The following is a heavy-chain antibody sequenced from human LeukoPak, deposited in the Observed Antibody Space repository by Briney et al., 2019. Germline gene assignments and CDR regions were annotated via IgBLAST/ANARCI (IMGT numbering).Heavy chain of an antibody. CDR1: GFTFSSYS. V-gene: IGHV3-15*01. CDR3: TTEAGGYSHGPGYFQY. J-gene: IGHJ1*01. CDR2: IKSKTAGGTT. D-gene: IGHD5-18*01. Sequence: GGSLRLSCAASGFTFSSYSMNWVRQAPGKGLEWVGRIKSKTAGGTTDYAAPVNGRFTISRDDSKNTLHLQMNSLKTEDTAVYYCTTEAGGYSHGPGYFQYWGQGTLVTVSS.